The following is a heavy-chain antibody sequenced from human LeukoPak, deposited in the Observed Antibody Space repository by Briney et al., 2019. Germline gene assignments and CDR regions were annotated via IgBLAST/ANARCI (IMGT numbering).Heavy chain of an antibody. V-gene: IGHV5-51*01. CDR1: GYSFTGSW. J-gene: IGHJ4*02. Sequence: HGESLKISCKGSGYSFTGSWIGWVRQMPGKGPEWMGIIYPGDSDTRYSPSFQGQVTISADKSITTAYLQWSSLKASDTAMYYCARHRGGSGWSFDYWGQGTLVTVSS. CDR2: IYPGDSDT. D-gene: IGHD6-19*01. CDR3: ARHRGGSGWSFDY.